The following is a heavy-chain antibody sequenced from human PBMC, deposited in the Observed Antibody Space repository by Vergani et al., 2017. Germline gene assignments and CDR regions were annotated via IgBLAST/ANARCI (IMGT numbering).Heavy chain of an antibody. J-gene: IGHJ6*02. CDR3: ATPRLRFSYYYYYGMDV. D-gene: IGHD5-12*01. CDR1: GYTFTNYD. Sequence: QVQLVQSGAEVKKPGASVKVSCKASGYTFTNYDLSWVRQATGHGLEWMGWMNPDNGNTGYAQRFQGRVTMTRKTSISTAYLELSSLRSDDTAVYYCATPRLRFSYYYYYGMDVWGQGTTVTVSS. CDR2: MNPDNGNT. V-gene: IGHV1-8*01.